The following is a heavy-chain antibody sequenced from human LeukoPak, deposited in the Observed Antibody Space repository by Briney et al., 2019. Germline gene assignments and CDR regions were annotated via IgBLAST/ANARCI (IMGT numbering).Heavy chain of an antibody. D-gene: IGHD1-26*01. V-gene: IGHV4-39*01. CDR1: GGSISSSSYY. Sequence: PSETLSLTCTVSGGSISSSSYYWGWIRQPPGKGLEWIGSIYYSGSTFYNPSLQSRVTISVDTSKNQFSLKLRSVNAADTAVYYCARHVYGIVGATISDYWGQGTLVTVSS. CDR2: IYYSGST. J-gene: IGHJ4*02. CDR3: ARHVYGIVGATISDY.